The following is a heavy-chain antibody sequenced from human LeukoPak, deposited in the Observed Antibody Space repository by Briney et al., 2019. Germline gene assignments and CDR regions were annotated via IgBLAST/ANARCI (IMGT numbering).Heavy chain of an antibody. CDR2: IYYSGRI. J-gene: IGHJ3*02. CDR3: ARAPWAYGNYVHAFDI. V-gene: IGHV4-39*07. D-gene: IGHD4-11*01. Sequence: PSETLSLTCTVSGGSISGLHYWGWIRQPPGKGLEWIGSIYYSGRIYYNPSLKSRVTISVDTSKNQFSLKLTSVTAADTAVYYCARAPWAYGNYVHAFDIWGQGTMVTVSS. CDR1: GGSISGLHY.